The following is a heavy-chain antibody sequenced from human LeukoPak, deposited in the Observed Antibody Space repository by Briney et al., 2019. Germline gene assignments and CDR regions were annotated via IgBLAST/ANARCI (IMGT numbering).Heavy chain of an antibody. Sequence: ASVKVSCKASGYTFTSYDINWVRQATGQGLEWMGWMNPNSGNTGYAQRFQGRVTMTRNTSISTAYMELSSLRSEDTAVYYCARGTTAVAFLDYWGQGTLVTVSS. V-gene: IGHV1-8*01. J-gene: IGHJ4*02. D-gene: IGHD6-19*01. CDR3: ARGTTAVAFLDY. CDR2: MNPNSGNT. CDR1: GYTFTSYD.